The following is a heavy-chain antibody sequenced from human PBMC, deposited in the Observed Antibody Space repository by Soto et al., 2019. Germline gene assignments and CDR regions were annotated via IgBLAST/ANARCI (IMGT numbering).Heavy chain of an antibody. CDR1: GYSFTSYW. CDR3: ERANSIAEAGTYGMEV. D-gene: IGHD6-13*01. V-gene: IGHV5-51*01. CDR2: IYPGDSDT. Sequence: GESLKISCKGSGYSFTSYWIGWVRQMPGKGLEWMGIIYPGDSDTRYSPSFQGQVTISADKSISTAYLQWSSLKASDTAMYYCERANSIAEAGTYGMEVWAKGPRSPSP. J-gene: IGHJ6*02.